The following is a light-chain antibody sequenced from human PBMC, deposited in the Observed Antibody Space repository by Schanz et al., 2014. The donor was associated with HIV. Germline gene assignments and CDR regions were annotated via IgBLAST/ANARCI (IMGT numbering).Light chain of an antibody. V-gene: IGKV3-20*01. CDR2: GAS. Sequence: EIVVTQSPGTLSLSPGERATLSCRASQSVSAGYLAWYQQKPGQAPRLLIYGASTRATGIPDRFSGSGSGTDFTLTISRLEPEDFATYYCQQLASYPLTFGGGTKVEIK. CDR3: QQLASYPLT. CDR1: QSVSAGY. J-gene: IGKJ4*01.